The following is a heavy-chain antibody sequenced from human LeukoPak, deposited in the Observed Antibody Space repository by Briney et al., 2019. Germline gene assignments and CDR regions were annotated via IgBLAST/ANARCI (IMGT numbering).Heavy chain of an antibody. CDR1: GFTFSNYD. J-gene: IGHJ5*02. Sequence: GGSLRLPCAASGFTFSNYDMNWVRQAPGKGLEWVSYISRSSSHIYYADSMKGRLTISRDNAKSSLYLQMDSLRDEDTAIYYCARAPTYSSSSFWFDPWGQGTLVTVSS. CDR3: ARAPTYSSSSFWFDP. CDR2: ISRSSSHI. V-gene: IGHV3-21*01. D-gene: IGHD6-6*01.